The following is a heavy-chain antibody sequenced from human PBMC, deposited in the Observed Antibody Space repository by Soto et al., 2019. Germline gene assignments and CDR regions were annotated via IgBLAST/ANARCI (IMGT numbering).Heavy chain of an antibody. Sequence: QVQLVQSGAEVKKPGASVKVSCKASGYTFTSYDINWVRQATGQGLEWMGWMNPNSGNTGYAQKFQGRVTMTRNTSISTAYMELSSLRSEDTAVYYCARGLYYDFWSGPCGNNWFDPWGQGTLVTVSS. CDR3: ARGLYYDFWSGPCGNNWFDP. J-gene: IGHJ5*02. V-gene: IGHV1-8*01. CDR1: GYTFTSYD. D-gene: IGHD3-3*01. CDR2: MNPNSGNT.